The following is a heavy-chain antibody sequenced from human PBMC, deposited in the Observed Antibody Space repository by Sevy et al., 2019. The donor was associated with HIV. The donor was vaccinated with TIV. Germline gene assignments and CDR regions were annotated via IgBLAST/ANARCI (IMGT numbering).Heavy chain of an antibody. Sequence: ASVKVSCKASGYTFTGYYMHWVRLAPGQGLEWMGRINPNSGGTNYAQKFQGRVTMTRDTSISTAYMELSRLRSDDTAVYYCAREERYCSGGSCYSHWFDPWGQGTLVTVSS. V-gene: IGHV1-2*06. D-gene: IGHD2-15*01. J-gene: IGHJ5*02. CDR1: GYTFTGYY. CDR2: INPNSGGT. CDR3: AREERYCSGGSCYSHWFDP.